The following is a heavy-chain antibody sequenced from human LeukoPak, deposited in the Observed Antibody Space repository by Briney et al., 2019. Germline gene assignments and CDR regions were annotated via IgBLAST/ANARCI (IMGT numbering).Heavy chain of an antibody. J-gene: IGHJ4*02. CDR2: IWYDGSNK. Sequence: PGGSPRLSCAASGFTFSSYGMHWVRQAPGKGLEWVAVIWYDGSNKYYADSVKGRFTISRDNSKNTLYLQMNSLRAEDTAVYYCARDPSYYYDSSGYYYAAYWGQGTLVTVSS. CDR1: GFTFSSYG. V-gene: IGHV3-33*01. D-gene: IGHD3-22*01. CDR3: ARDPSYYYDSSGYYYAAY.